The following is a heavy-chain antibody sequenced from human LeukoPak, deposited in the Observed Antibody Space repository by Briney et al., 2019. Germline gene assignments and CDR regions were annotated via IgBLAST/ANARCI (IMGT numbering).Heavy chain of an antibody. CDR2: ISAGDTYI. J-gene: IGHJ4*02. CDR3: AKHYVRGLAVANTDY. V-gene: IGHV3-23*01. CDR1: GFTFSSQE. D-gene: IGHD6-19*01. Sequence: GGSLRLSCTASGFTFSSQELAGARQAPGKGLEWVSSISAGDTYINYADSVKGRFTISRDDSKNTLYLQMNSLRAEDTAVYYCAKHYVRGLAVANTDYWGQGTLVTVSS.